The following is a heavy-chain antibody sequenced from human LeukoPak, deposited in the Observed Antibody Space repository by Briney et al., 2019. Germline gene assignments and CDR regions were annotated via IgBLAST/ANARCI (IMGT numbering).Heavy chain of an antibody. J-gene: IGHJ4*02. CDR1: GYTFTSYY. CDR2: INPSCGTT. CDR3: ARFENHCTSTSCYGEDSDY. V-gene: IGHV1-46*03. D-gene: IGHD2-2*01. Sequence: GASVKVSCKASGYTFTSYYMHWVRQAPGQGLEWMGMINPSCGTTRYAQKFQGRATMTSDTSTSTVYMEVRSLRSEDTAVYYCARFENHCTSTSCYGEDSDYWGQGTLVIVSS.